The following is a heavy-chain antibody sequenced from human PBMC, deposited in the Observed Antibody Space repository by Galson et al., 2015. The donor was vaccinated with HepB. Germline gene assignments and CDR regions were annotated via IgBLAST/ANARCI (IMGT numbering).Heavy chain of an antibody. CDR2: ISWNGDSI. Sequence: SLRLSCAASGFTFDDYAMHWVRQAPRKGLEWVSGISWNGDSIGYADSVKGRFTISRDNAKNSLYLQMNSPGAEDTALYYCAKGSSGHGGYNYYYYMDVWGKGTTVTVSS. V-gene: IGHV3-9*01. CDR1: GFTFDDYA. J-gene: IGHJ6*03. CDR3: AKGSSGHGGYNYYYYMDV. D-gene: IGHD3-10*01.